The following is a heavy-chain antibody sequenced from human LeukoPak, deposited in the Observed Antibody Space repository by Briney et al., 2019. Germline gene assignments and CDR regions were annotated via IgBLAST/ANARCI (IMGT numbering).Heavy chain of an antibody. J-gene: IGHJ4*02. Sequence: GGSLRLSCAASGFTFRSYAMSWVRQAPGKGLEWVSAISGSVGTTYFADSVRGRFTISRDNSKNTLYLQMNSLRAEDTAVYYCAKGIVGATTLFDYWGQGTLVTVSS. D-gene: IGHD1-26*01. CDR2: ISGSVGTT. CDR1: GFTFRSYA. V-gene: IGHV3-23*01. CDR3: AKGIVGATTLFDY.